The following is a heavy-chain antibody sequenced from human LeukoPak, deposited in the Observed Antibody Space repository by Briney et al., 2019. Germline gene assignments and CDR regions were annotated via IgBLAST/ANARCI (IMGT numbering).Heavy chain of an antibody. Sequence: GGSLRLSCAASGFTLSDYYMSRIRQAPGKGLEWVSYISSSGSTIYYADSVKGRFTISRDNAKNSLYLQMNSLRAEDTAVYYCARVFASVLRYFDWLDYYYGMDVWGQGTTVTVSS. CDR2: ISSSGSTI. D-gene: IGHD3-9*01. CDR3: ARVFASVLRYFDWLDYYYGMDV. J-gene: IGHJ6*02. CDR1: GFTLSDYY. V-gene: IGHV3-11*01.